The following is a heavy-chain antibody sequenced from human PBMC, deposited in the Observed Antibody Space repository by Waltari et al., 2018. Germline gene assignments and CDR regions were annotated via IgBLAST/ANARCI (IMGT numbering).Heavy chain of an antibody. CDR3: AKGPADIVATTGPFDY. J-gene: IGHJ4*02. CDR1: GFTFRSSG. Sequence: QVQLVESGGGVVQPGGSLRLSCAASGFTFRSSGMHWVRPAPGKGLEWVAFIRYDGSNKYYADSVKGRFTISRDNSKNTLYLQMNSLRAEDTAVYYCAKGPADIVATTGPFDYWGQGTLVTVSS. D-gene: IGHD5-12*01. V-gene: IGHV3-30*02. CDR2: IRYDGSNK.